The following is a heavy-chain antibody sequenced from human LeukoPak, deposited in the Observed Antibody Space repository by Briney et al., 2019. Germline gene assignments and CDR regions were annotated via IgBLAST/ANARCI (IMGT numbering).Heavy chain of an antibody. CDR2: IWYDGSNK. D-gene: IGHD5-18*01. CDR1: GFTFSSYG. Sequence: GGSLRLSCAASGFTFSSYGMHWVRQAPGKGLEWVAVIWYDGSNKYYADSVKGRFTISRDNSKNTLYLQMNSPRAEDTAVYYCAREERVQLWLSYWGQGTLVTVSS. V-gene: IGHV3-33*01. CDR3: AREERVQLWLSY. J-gene: IGHJ4*02.